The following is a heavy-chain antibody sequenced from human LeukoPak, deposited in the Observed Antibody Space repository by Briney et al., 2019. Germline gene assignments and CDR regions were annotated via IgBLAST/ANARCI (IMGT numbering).Heavy chain of an antibody. J-gene: IGHJ6*02. Sequence: SVKVSCKASGGTFSSYAISWVRQAPGQGLEWMGRIIPILGIANYAQKFQGRVTITADKSTSTAYMELSSLRSEDTAVYYCATNSPLAVGDHNTQYYGMDVWGQGTTVTVSS. D-gene: IGHD3-16*01. CDR2: IIPILGIA. CDR3: ATNSPLAVGDHNTQYYGMDV. CDR1: GGTFSSYA. V-gene: IGHV1-69*04.